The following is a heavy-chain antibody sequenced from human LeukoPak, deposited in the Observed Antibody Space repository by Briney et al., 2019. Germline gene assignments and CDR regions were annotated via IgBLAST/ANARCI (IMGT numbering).Heavy chain of an antibody. V-gene: IGHV4-59*08. J-gene: IGHJ4*02. D-gene: IGHD4-11*01. CDR2: IYYSGST. Sequence: SETLSLTCTVSGGSISSYYWSWIRQPPGKGLEWIGYIYYSGSTNYNPSLKSRVTISVDTSKNQFSLKPSSVTAADTAVYYCARWADYHGYFDYWGQGTLVTVSS. CDR3: ARWADYHGYFDY. CDR1: GGSISSYY.